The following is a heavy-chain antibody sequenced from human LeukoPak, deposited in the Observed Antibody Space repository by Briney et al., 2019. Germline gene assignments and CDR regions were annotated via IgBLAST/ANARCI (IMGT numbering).Heavy chain of an antibody. D-gene: IGHD2/OR15-2a*01. CDR3: ASLSTSPSIGDY. CDR1: GFTFSTYS. J-gene: IGHJ4*02. Sequence: RGSLRLSCAASGFTFSTYSMNWVRQAPGKGLEWVSSITSSSSYIYYADSVKGRFTISRDNAKNSLYLQMNSLTADDTALYYCASLSTSPSIGDYWGQGTLVSVSS. V-gene: IGHV3-21*01. CDR2: ITSSSSYI.